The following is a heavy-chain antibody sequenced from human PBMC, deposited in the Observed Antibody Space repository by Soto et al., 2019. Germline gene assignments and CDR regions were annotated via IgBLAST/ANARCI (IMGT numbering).Heavy chain of an antibody. Sequence: PSETLSLTCTVSGGSISSYYWSWIRQPPGKGLEWIGYIYYSGSTNYNPSLKSRVTISVDTSKNQFSLKLSSVTAADTAVYYCARFRWLLYYFDYWGQGTLVTVS. J-gene: IGHJ4*02. CDR2: IYYSGST. D-gene: IGHD3-3*01. CDR3: ARFRWLLYYFDY. CDR1: GGSISSYY. V-gene: IGHV4-59*01.